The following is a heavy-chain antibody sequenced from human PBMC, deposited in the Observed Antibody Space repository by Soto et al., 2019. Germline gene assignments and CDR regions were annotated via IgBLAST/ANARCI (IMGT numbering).Heavy chain of an antibody. CDR1: GYTIISTSNH. J-gene: IGHJ6*02. CDR3: ARHKDCSGGSCNAVGYYYGLDV. D-gene: IGHD2-15*01. Sequence: SETLPLTCTVSGYTIISTSNHWDWIRQPPGKGLDLIGSIYHSGTTYYNPPLKSRVTISVDTSKNQCSLRLSSVTAADTAVYYCARHKDCSGGSCNAVGYYYGLDVWGQGTTVTVS. V-gene: IGHV4-39*01. CDR2: IYHSGTT.